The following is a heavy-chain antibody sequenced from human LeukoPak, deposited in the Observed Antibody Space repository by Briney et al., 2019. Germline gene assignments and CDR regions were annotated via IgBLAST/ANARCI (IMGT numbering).Heavy chain of an antibody. J-gene: IGHJ3*02. Sequence: PGGSLRLSCADSGLTISNNWMSWVRQAPGKGLEWVAHIKLDGSELYYVDSVKGRFTISRDNGKNLLYLQMNSLRAEDTAVYYCSRDLGADQPDSFDIWGQGTMVTVSS. CDR2: IKLDGSEL. CDR1: GLTISNNW. V-gene: IGHV3-7*01. D-gene: IGHD2-2*01. CDR3: SRDLGADQPDSFDI.